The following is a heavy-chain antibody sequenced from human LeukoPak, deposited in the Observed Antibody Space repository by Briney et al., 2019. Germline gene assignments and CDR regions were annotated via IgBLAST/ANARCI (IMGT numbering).Heavy chain of an antibody. V-gene: IGHV4-31*03. D-gene: IGHD1-26*01. CDR1: GGSISSGGYY. CDR2: IYYSGST. CDR3: ARELEGVGATLFDY. J-gene: IGHJ4*02. Sequence: SQTLSLTCTVSGGSISSGGYYWSWIRQHPGKGLEWIGYIYYSGSTYYNPSLKSRVTISVDTSKNQFSLKLSSVTAADTAVYYCARELEGVGATLFDYWGQGTLVTVSS.